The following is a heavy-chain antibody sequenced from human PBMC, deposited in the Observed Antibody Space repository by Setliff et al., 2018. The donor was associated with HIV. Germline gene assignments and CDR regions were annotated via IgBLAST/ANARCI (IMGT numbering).Heavy chain of an antibody. CDR2: ISPSNGYT. J-gene: IGHJ3*02. D-gene: IGHD6-19*01. CDR3: ARPRIEVGEQWLAVVDALDI. CDR1: GYTFSSYG. V-gene: IGHV1-18*01. Sequence: ASVKVSCKASGYTFSSYGISWVRQAPGQGLEWMGWISPSNGYTDYAQKFRDRVTLTTDTSTSTAYMEIKSLTSDDTAVYYCARPRIEVGEQWLAVVDALDIWGQGTMVTVSS.